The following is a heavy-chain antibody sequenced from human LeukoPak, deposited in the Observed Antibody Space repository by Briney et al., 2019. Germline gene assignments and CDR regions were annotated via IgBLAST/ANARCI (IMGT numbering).Heavy chain of an antibody. Sequence: SETLSLTCNVSGGSISSGNYYWSWIRQPAGKGLEWIVRIYSSGRTNYNPSLKSRVTISVDTSKNQFSLTLSSVTAADTAVYYCARDIHTSDWTKFDYWGQGTSVTVSS. J-gene: IGHJ4*02. CDR3: ARDIHTSDWTKFDY. CDR2: IYSSGRT. CDR1: GGSISSGNYY. V-gene: IGHV4-61*02. D-gene: IGHD6-19*01.